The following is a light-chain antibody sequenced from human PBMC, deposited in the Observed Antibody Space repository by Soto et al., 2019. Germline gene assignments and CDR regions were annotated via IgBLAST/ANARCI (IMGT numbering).Light chain of an antibody. Sequence: AIQLTQSPSSLSASVGDRVTLTCRASQAIRNDLVWFQEKPGNPPNLLIYSASSLQTGVPSRFSGTGFGTVFTLTISSLQPEDFATYFCLQDDTFPYTFGQGTKVDIK. CDR1: QAIRND. CDR2: SAS. J-gene: IGKJ2*01. V-gene: IGKV1-6*01. CDR3: LQDDTFPYT.